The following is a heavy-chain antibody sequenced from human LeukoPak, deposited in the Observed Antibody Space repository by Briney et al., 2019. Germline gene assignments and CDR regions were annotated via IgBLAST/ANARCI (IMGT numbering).Heavy chain of an antibody. V-gene: IGHV3-23*01. D-gene: IGHD3-10*01. CDR3: AKRYSDGGFDP. Sequence: GGSLRLFCVASGLTFSNSAMTWVRQGPGKGLEWVSSISGETNNTYYSDSVKGRFTVSRGNSKNTVFLQMNDLTIEDTAIYYCAKRYSDGGFDPWGQGTLVTVSS. CDR1: GLTFSNSA. CDR2: ISGETNNT. J-gene: IGHJ5*02.